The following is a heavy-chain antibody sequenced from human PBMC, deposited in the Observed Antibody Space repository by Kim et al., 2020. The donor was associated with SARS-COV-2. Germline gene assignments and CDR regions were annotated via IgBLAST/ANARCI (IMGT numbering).Heavy chain of an antibody. CDR3: ARQVMDTAMGPYYYYGMDV. Sequence: ASVKVSCKASGYTFTSYYMHWVRQAPGQGLEWMGIINPSGGSTSYAQKFQGRVTMTRDTSTSTVYMELSSLRSEDTAVYYCARQVMDTAMGPYYYYGMDVWGQGTTVTVSS. CDR2: INPSGGST. CDR1: GYTFTSYY. V-gene: IGHV1-46*01. J-gene: IGHJ6*02. D-gene: IGHD5-18*01.